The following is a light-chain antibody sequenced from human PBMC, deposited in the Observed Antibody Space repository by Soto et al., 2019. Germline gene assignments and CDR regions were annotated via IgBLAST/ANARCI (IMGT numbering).Light chain of an antibody. CDR1: QSVSSN. CDR2: GAS. Sequence: ETVMTQSPATLSVSPGERATLSCRASQSVSSNLAWYQQKPGQAPSLLIYGASARATGFPARFSASGSGTEFTLTISSLQSEDFAVYYCQQYNNWPWTFGQGTKVEI. CDR3: QQYNNWPWT. V-gene: IGKV3-15*01. J-gene: IGKJ1*01.